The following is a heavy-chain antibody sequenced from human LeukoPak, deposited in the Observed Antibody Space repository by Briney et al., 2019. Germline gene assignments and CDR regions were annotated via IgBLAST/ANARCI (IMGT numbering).Heavy chain of an antibody. CDR1: GFTLSSYW. CDR3: ARDRGSSWLNWFDP. CDR2: INNDGVST. V-gene: IGHV3-74*01. J-gene: IGHJ5*02. Sequence: PGGSLRLSCATSGFTLSSYWMHWVRQVPGKGLEWLARINNDGVSTSYADSVKGRFTISRDNSKNSLYLQMNSLRAEDTAVYYCARDRGSSWLNWFDPWGQGTLVTVSS. D-gene: IGHD6-13*01.